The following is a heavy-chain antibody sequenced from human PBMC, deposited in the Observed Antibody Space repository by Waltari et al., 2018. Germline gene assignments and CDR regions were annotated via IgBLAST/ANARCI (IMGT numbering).Heavy chain of an antibody. Sequence: QLQLQESGPGLVKPSETLSLTCTVSGGSISSSSYYWGWIRQPPGKGLGWIGSIYYSGSTYYHPSLKSRVTISVDTSKNQFSLKLSSVTAADTAVYYCARDWSGLRGSYDYWGQGTLVTVSS. CDR3: ARDWSGLRGSYDY. J-gene: IGHJ4*02. V-gene: IGHV4-39*07. CDR1: GGSISSSSYY. D-gene: IGHD1-26*01. CDR2: IYYSGST.